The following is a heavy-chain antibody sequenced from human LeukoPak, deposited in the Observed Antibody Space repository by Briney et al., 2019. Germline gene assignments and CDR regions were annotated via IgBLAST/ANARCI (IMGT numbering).Heavy chain of an antibody. CDR3: ATQGRSAKLGI. Sequence: SGGSLRLSCAASGFTFSTYEMNWVRHAPGKGLEWVSYISSRGGTTHYADSVKGRFTISRDNAKNALDLQMDSLRAEDTAVYYCATQGRSAKLGIWGQGTMVTVSS. CDR2: ISSRGGTT. V-gene: IGHV3-48*03. D-gene: IGHD3-3*01. J-gene: IGHJ3*02. CDR1: GFTFSTYE.